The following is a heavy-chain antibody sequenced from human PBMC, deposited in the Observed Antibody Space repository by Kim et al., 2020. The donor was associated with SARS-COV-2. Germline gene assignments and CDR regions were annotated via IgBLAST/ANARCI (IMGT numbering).Heavy chain of an antibody. Sequence: GGSLRLSCAASGFTFDDYAMHWVRQAPGKGLEWVSLISGDGGCTYYADSVKGRFTISRDNSKNSLYLQMNSLRTEDTDLYYCARDQRRYYYYGMDVWGQGTTVTVSS. CDR2: ISGDGGCT. V-gene: IGHV3-43*02. CDR3: ARDQRRYYYYGMDV. CDR1: GFTFDDYA. J-gene: IGHJ6*02.